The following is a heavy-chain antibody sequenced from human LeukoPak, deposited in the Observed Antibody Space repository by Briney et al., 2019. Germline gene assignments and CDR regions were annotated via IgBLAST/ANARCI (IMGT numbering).Heavy chain of an antibody. J-gene: IGHJ4*02. CDR3: ARDGSGSYYLFDY. CDR1: GGTFSSYA. Sequence: SVTVSRKASGGTFSSYAISWVRQAPGQELEWMGGIIPIFGTANYAQKFQGRVTLTADESTSTAYMELSSLRSEDTAVYYCARDGSGSYYLFDYWGQGTLVTVAS. D-gene: IGHD3-10*01. V-gene: IGHV1-69*13. CDR2: IIPIFGTA.